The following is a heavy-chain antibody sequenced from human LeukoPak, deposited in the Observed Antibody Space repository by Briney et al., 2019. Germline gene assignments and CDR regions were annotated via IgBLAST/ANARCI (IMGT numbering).Heavy chain of an antibody. CDR3: ARETLLGSIAVVPAAMDY. V-gene: IGHV1-2*02. D-gene: IGHD2-2*01. J-gene: IGHJ4*02. CDR1: GYTFTGYY. CDR2: INPNSGGT. Sequence: GASVKVSCKASGYTFTGYYMHWVRQAPGQGLEWMGWINPNSGGTNYAQKFQGRVTMTRDTSISTAYMELSRLRSDDTAVYYCARETLLGSIAVVPAAMDYWGQGTLVTVSS.